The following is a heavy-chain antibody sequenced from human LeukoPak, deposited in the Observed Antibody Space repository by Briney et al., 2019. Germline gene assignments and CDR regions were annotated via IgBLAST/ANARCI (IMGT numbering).Heavy chain of an antibody. CDR2: INHSGST. Sequence: PSETLSLTCAVYGGSFSGYYWSWIRQPPGKGLEWIGEINHSGSTNYNPSLKSRVTISVDTSKNQFSLKLSSVTAADTAVYYRARGGDYNYGMDVWGQGTTVTVSS. CDR3: ARGGDYNYGMDV. J-gene: IGHJ6*02. V-gene: IGHV4-34*01. CDR1: GGSFSGYY.